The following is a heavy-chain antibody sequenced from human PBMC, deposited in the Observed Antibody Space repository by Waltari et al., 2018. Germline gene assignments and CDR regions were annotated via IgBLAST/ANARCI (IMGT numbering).Heavy chain of an antibody. CDR1: GFTFRGES. Sequence: EVQLVESGGGLVTPGGSLRLSGEAPGFTFRGESLNWVRQAPGKGLGWVSSISSSSSYIYYADSVKGRFTISRDNAKNSLYLQMNSLRAEDTAVYYCAREKQLAIDYWGQGTLVTVSS. V-gene: IGHV3-21*01. CDR3: AREKQLAIDY. D-gene: IGHD6-6*01. J-gene: IGHJ4*02. CDR2: ISSSSSYI.